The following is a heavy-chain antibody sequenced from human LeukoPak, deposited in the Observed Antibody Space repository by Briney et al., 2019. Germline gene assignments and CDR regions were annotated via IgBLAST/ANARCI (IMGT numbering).Heavy chain of an antibody. Sequence: VASVKVSCKASGYIFTYYYMHWVRQAPGQGLEWMGIINPSGGTTNYAQKFQGRVTMTRDTSTSTVYMELSSLRSEDTAVYYCAREGVDYWGQGTLVTVSS. CDR1: GYIFTYYY. V-gene: IGHV1-46*01. CDR2: INPSGGTT. CDR3: AREGVDY. J-gene: IGHJ4*02. D-gene: IGHD3-16*01.